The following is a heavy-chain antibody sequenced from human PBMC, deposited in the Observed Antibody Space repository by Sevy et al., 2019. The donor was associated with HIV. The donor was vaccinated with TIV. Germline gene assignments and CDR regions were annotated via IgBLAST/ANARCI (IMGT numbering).Heavy chain of an antibody. Sequence: ASVKVSCKASGYTFPSYGLSWVRPAPRQGLEWMGWISTYNGKTKYAQQLQGRVTMITDTSTSTAYMELRSLISDDTAVYYGARGVTYYYDSSGYYPFDPWGQGTLVTVSS. CDR3: ARGVTYYYDSSGYYPFDP. CDR1: GYTFPSYG. D-gene: IGHD3-22*01. CDR2: ISTYNGKT. V-gene: IGHV1-18*01. J-gene: IGHJ5*02.